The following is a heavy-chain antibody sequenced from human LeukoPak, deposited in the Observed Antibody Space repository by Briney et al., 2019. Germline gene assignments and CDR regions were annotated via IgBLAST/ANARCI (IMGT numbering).Heavy chain of an antibody. CDR3: ARGSGGYYFDY. D-gene: IGHD6-13*01. CDR2: IYRSGST. Sequence: KTSETLSLTCAVYGGSFGGYYWSWIRQPPGKGLEWIGYIYRSGSTYYNPSLKSRVTISLDMSKNQFSLKLSSMTAADTAVYFCARGSGGYYFDYWGQGTLVPVSS. J-gene: IGHJ4*02. CDR1: GGSFGGYY. V-gene: IGHV4-34*01.